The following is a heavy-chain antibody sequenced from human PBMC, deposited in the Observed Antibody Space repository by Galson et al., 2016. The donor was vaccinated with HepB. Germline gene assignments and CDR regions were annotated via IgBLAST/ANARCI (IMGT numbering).Heavy chain of an antibody. CDR2: VSYSETT. CDR3: ARIFPYTNYVGSFDY. CDR1: GGSISTSSYY. V-gene: IGHV4-39*01. Sequence: ATLSLTCTVSGGSISTSSYYGGWIRQPPGKGLEWIVSVSYSETTYYNPSLKSRVTTSVDTSKNQFSLKLRSVTAADTAVYYCARIFPYTNYVGSFDYWGQGALVTVSS. D-gene: IGHD4-11*01. J-gene: IGHJ4*02.